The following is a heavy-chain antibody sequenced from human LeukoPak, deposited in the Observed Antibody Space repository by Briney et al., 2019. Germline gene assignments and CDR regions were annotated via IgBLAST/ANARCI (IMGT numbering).Heavy chain of an antibody. CDR2: ISSSSTYI. V-gene: IGHV3-21*06. D-gene: IGHD4-11*01. J-gene: IGHJ4*02. CDR3: ARDLTTVTTAVFAY. Sequence: PGGSLRLSCAASGFTFSSYSMNWVRQAPGKGLEWVSSISSSSTYIYYADSVKGRFTISRDKAKNSLYLQMNSLRAEDTAVYYCARDLTTVTTAVFAYWGQGILVTVSS. CDR1: GFTFSSYS.